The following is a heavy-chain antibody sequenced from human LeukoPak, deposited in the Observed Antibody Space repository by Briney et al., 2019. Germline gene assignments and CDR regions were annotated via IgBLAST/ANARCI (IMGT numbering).Heavy chain of an antibody. CDR3: AKANQRGTSFASGSIRSAVDY. CDR1: GFTFSSHG. CDR2: ISGGGDIT. J-gene: IGHJ4*02. D-gene: IGHD3-10*01. V-gene: IGHV3-23*01. Sequence: GGSLRLSCAGSGFTFSSHGMNWVRQAPGKGLEWVSGISGGGDITYYADSVKGRFTISRDNSENTLYLQMNSLRAEDTAVYYCAKANQRGTSFASGSIRSAVDYWGQGTLVTVSS.